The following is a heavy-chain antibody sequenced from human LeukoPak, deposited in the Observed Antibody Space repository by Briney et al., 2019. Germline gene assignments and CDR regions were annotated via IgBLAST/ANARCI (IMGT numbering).Heavy chain of an antibody. CDR2: VNPNSGNT. D-gene: IGHD3-3*01. CDR1: GYTFTSYD. CDR3: ARGLLSRSVFGVVIRYFQH. Sequence: VASVKVSCKASGYTFTSYDINWVRQATGQGLEWMGWVNPNSGNTGYAQKFQGRVTMTRNTSISTAYMELSSLRSEDTAVYYCARGLLSRSVFGVVIRYFQHWGQGTLVTVSS. J-gene: IGHJ1*01. V-gene: IGHV1-8*01.